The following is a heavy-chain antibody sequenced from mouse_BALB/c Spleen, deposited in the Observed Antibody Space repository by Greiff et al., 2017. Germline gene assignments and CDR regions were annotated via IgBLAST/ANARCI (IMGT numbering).Heavy chain of an antibody. D-gene: IGHD4-1*01. CDR3: TREGDWDNFDY. J-gene: IGHJ2*01. CDR2: ISSGGSYT. Sequence: EVQLVESGGGLVKPGGSLKLSCAASGFTFSSYTMSWVRQTPEKRLEWVATISSGGSYTYYPDSVKGRFTISRDNAKNTLYLQMSSLKSEDTAMYYCTREGDWDNFDYWGQGTTLTVSS. CDR1: GFTFSSYT. V-gene: IGHV5-6-4*01.